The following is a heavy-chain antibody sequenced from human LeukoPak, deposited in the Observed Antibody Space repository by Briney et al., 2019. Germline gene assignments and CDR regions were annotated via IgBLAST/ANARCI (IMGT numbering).Heavy chain of an antibody. J-gene: IGHJ4*02. V-gene: IGHV3-74*01. Sequence: HPGASLRLSCAASGFSFSTSWMQSVRQAPGNGLVWVSRINKDGGITDYADSVKGRFTISRDNDKNALYLQMNSLRGEDTAVYYCVRLLDLDFWGQGTLVTVSS. D-gene: IGHD3-3*01. CDR2: INKDGGIT. CDR3: VRLLDLDF. CDR1: GFSFSTSW.